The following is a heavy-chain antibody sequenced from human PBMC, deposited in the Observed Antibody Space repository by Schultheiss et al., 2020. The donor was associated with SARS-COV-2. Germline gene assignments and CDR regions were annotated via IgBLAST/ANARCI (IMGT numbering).Heavy chain of an antibody. J-gene: IGHJ4*02. CDR1: GGSISSSSYY. Sequence: SETLSLTCTVSGGSISSSSYYWGWIRQPPGKGLEWIGSIYTSGSTNYNPSLKSRVTMSVDTSKNQFSLKLSSVTSADTAVYYCARQSGATDSDYWGQGTLVTVSS. CDR2: IYTSGST. CDR3: ARQSGATDSDY. V-gene: IGHV4-39*01. D-gene: IGHD5-24*01.